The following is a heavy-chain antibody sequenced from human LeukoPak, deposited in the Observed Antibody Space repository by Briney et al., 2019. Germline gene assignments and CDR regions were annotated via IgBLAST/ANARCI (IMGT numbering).Heavy chain of an antibody. CDR2: IYHSGST. D-gene: IGHD3-10*01. J-gene: IGHJ5*02. CDR1: GGSISSGGYY. Sequence: SQTLSLTCTVSGGSISSGGYYWSWIRQPPGKGLEWIGYIYHSGSTYYNPSLKSRVTISVDTSKNQFSLKLSSVTAADTAVYYCARDYYGSGSYPFDPWGQGTLVTVSS. V-gene: IGHV4-30-2*01. CDR3: ARDYYGSGSYPFDP.